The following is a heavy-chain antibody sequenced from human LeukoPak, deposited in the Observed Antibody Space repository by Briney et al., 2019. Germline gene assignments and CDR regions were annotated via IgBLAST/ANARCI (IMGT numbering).Heavy chain of an antibody. D-gene: IGHD3-22*01. V-gene: IGHV3-74*01. CDR3: AREAVTYDSSGYCAFDI. CDR1: GFTFSSYW. J-gene: IGHJ3*02. CDR2: INSDGSST. Sequence: GRSLRLSCAASGFTFSSYWMHWVRQAPGKGLVWVSRINSDGSSTSYADSVKGRFTISRDNAKNTLYLQMNSLRAEDTAVYYCAREAVTYDSSGYCAFDIWGQGTMVTVSS.